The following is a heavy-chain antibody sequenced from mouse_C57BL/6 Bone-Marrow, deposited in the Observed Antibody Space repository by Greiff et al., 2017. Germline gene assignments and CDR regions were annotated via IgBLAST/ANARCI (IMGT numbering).Heavy chain of an antibody. Sequence: QVQLQQSGAELVRPGTSVKLSCKATGYTFTSYWMHWVKQRPGQGLEWIGVIDPSDSYTNYNQKFKGKATLTVDTSSSTAYMQLSSLTSEDSAVYYCARERGYGWFAYWGQGTLVTVSA. CDR2: IDPSDSYT. CDR1: GYTFTSYW. V-gene: IGHV1-59*01. D-gene: IGHD2-2*01. CDR3: ARERGYGWFAY. J-gene: IGHJ3*01.